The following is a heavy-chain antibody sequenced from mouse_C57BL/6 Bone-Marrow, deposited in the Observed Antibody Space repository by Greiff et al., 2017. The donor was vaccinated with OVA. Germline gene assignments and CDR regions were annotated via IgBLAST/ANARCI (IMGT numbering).Heavy chain of an antibody. D-gene: IGHD2-4*01. J-gene: IGHJ2*01. CDR2: FNPSNGGT. Sequence: VQLQQSGPELVKPGASVKISCKASGYSFTGYYMNWVKQSPEKSLEWIGEFNPSNGGTTYNQKFKAKATLTVDKSSSTAYMQLKSLTSEDSAVYYCARSRDYDPCFGYWGQGTTLTVSS. CDR1: GYSFTGYY. CDR3: ARSRDYDPCFGY. V-gene: IGHV1-42*01.